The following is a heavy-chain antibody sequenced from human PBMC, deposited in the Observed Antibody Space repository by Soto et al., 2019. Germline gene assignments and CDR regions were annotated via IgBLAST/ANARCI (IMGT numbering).Heavy chain of an antibody. D-gene: IGHD2-21*02. J-gene: IGHJ5*02. CDR3: ARDTPYCGGDCYSGWFDP. Sequence: SETLSLTCTVSGGSISSYYWSWIRQPPGKGLEWIGYIYYSGSTNYNPSLKSRVTISVDTSKNQFSLKLSSVTAADTAVYYCARDTPYCGGDCYSGWFDPWGQGTLVTV. CDR1: GGSISSYY. V-gene: IGHV4-59*01. CDR2: IYYSGST.